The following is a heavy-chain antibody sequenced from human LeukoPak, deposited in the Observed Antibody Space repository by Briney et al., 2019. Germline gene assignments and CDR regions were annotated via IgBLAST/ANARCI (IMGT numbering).Heavy chain of an antibody. Sequence: GASVKVSCKASRYTLTSSGISWVRQEPGQELERMAWIRAHNGNTTYEQKLQARVTMTTETSTSPAIMELRSLEPDEPAVYYGARRLGILTGYYVDYWGQGTLDTVSS. J-gene: IGHJ4*02. CDR2: IRAHNGNT. V-gene: IGHV1-18*01. CDR1: RYTLTSSG. D-gene: IGHD3-9*01. CDR3: ARRLGILTGYYVDY.